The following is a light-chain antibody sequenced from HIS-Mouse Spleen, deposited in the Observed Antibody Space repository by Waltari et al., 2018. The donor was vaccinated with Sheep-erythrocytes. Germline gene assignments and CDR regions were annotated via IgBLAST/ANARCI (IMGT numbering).Light chain of an antibody. CDR2: DVS. J-gene: IGLJ1*01. CDR3: CSYAGSYNHV. V-gene: IGLV2-11*01. CDR1: SSDVGGYNY. Sequence: QSALTQPRSVSGSPGQSVTIPCTGTSSDVGGYNYVSWYQQHPGKAPKLMIYDVSKRLSGVHDRFSCSMSGNTASLTLSGLQAEDEADYYCCSYAGSYNHVFATGTKLTVL.